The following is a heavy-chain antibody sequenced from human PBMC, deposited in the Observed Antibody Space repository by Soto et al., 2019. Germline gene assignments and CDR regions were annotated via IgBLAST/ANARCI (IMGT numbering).Heavy chain of an antibody. D-gene: IGHD6-13*01. CDR2: INSDGSST. V-gene: IGHV3-74*01. CDR1: GFTFSSYW. Sequence: GGSLRLSCAASGFTFSSYWMHWVRQAPGKGLVWVSRINSDGSSTSYADSVKGRFTISRDNAKNTLYLQMNSLRAEDTAVYYCARGPGLDSSWYRNPQQYGMDVWGQGTTVTVSS. CDR3: ARGPGLDSSWYRNPQQYGMDV. J-gene: IGHJ6*02.